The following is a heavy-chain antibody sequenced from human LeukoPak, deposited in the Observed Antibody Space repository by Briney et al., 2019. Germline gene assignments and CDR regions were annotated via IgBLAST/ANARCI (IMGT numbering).Heavy chain of an antibody. J-gene: IGHJ4*02. CDR2: ISSSGGTT. CDR1: GFTFSSYV. Sequence: GGSLRLSCAASGFTFSSYVMTWVRQAPGKGLEWVSGISSSGGTTYYADSVKGRFTISRDNPKNTLYLQMNSLRAEDTAVYYCAKTTRVTAITQYYFDYWGQGTLVTVSS. V-gene: IGHV3-23*01. CDR3: AKTTRVTAITQYYFDY. D-gene: IGHD2-21*02.